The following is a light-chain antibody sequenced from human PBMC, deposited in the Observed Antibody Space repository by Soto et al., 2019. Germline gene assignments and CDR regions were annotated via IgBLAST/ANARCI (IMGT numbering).Light chain of an antibody. J-gene: IGLJ1*01. Sequence: QSVLTQPRSVSGSPGQSVTISCTGTGSDVGGYNYVSWYQQHPDKAPKLIIYDVSQRPSGVPDRFSGSKSGNTASLTISGLQAEDEADYYCCSYAGSYKYVFGTGTQLTVL. CDR2: DVS. CDR3: CSYAGSYKYV. V-gene: IGLV2-11*01. CDR1: GSDVGGYNY.